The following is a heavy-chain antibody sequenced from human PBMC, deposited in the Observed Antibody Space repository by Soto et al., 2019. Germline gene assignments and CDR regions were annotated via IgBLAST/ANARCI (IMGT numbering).Heavy chain of an antibody. J-gene: IGHJ3*01. V-gene: IGHV3-21*01. D-gene: IGHD5-18*01. Sequence: EVQLVESGGGLVEPGGSLRLSCAASGCTFSSYSMYWVRQAPGTRLEWVSSISSSSTYIYYADSVKGRFTISRDNAKNSLYLQMNSLRDEDTSVYYCASPGRGYSDADDFDLWGQWTVVTESS. CDR1: GCTFSSYS. CDR2: ISSSSTYI. CDR3: ASPGRGYSDADDFDL.